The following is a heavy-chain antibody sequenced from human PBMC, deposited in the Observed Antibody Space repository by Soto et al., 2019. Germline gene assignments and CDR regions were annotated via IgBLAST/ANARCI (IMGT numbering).Heavy chain of an antibody. CDR2: IFTDNGDT. CDR1: GYTFTANA. D-gene: IGHD2-2*01. J-gene: IGHJ3*02. CDR3: ARGYQGSCDM. V-gene: IGHV1-3*04. Sequence: QVNLVQSGAEVKKPGASVKVSCKASGYTFTANAMHWVRQVTGQRFEWMGWIFTDNGDTVYSQNFQGRVTITRDTSANTAYMDLSSLTSEDTAIYYCARGYQGSCDMWGQGTMVTVSS.